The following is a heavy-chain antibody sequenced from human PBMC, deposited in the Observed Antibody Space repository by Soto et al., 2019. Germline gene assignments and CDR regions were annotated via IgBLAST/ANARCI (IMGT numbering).Heavy chain of an antibody. CDR1: GGSFSGFA. J-gene: IGHJ5*02. Sequence: QVQLVQSGAEVRKPGSSVKVSCKASGGSFSGFAFSWVRQAPGQGLEWMGGVFPIFDTTNYAQKFQGRVTITADDSTDTAYMELNSLKSDDTAVYYCASHCSSASCYNDNWFDPWGQGTLVTVSS. V-gene: IGHV1-69*01. CDR2: VFPIFDTT. CDR3: ASHCSSASCYNDNWFDP. D-gene: IGHD2-2*02.